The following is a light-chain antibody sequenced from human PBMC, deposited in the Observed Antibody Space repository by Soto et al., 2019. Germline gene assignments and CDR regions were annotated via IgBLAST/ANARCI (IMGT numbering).Light chain of an antibody. CDR3: CSYAGAYIYV. CDR2: DVS. CDR1: SSDIGGYIY. V-gene: IGLV2-11*01. J-gene: IGLJ1*01. Sequence: QSALTQPRSVSGSPGQSVTISCTGTSSDIGGYIYVSWYQQHPGQVPKLILYDVSNRPSGVPDRFSGSKSGNTASLTISGLQTEDEADYYCCSYAGAYIYVFGTGTKVTVL.